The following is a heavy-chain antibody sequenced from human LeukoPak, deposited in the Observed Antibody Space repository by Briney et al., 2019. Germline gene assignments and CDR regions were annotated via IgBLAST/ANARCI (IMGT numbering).Heavy chain of an antibody. J-gene: IGHJ4*02. CDR3: ARRGIQLWGGYGPTIDY. CDR2: IYYSGST. CDR1: GGSISSSSYY. D-gene: IGHD5-18*01. V-gene: IGHV4-39*07. Sequence: SETLSLTCTVSGGSISSSSYYWGWIRQPPGKGLEWIGSIYYSGSTYYNPSLKSRVTISADTSKNQFSLKLSSVTAADTAVYYCARRGIQLWGGYGPTIDYWGQGTLVTVSS.